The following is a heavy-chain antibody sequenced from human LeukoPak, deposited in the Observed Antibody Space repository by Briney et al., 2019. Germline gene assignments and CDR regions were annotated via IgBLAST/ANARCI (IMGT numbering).Heavy chain of an antibody. CDR3: ARELGVPYYYMDV. D-gene: IGHD2-8*01. J-gene: IGHJ6*03. CDR2: INPNSGGT. CDR1: GYTFTSYG. V-gene: IGHV1-2*02. Sequence: GASVKVSCKASGYTFTSYGISWVRQAPGQGLEWMGWINPNSGGTNYAQKFQGRVTMTRDTSISTAYMELSRLRSDDTAVYYCARELGVPYYYMDVWGKGTTVTVSS.